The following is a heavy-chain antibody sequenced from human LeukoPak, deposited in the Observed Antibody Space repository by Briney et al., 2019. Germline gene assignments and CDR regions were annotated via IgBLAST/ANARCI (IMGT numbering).Heavy chain of an antibody. CDR2: INHSGST. V-gene: IGHV4-34*01. CDR1: GGSFSGYY. Sequence: SETLSITCAVYGGSFSGYYWSWIRQPPGKGLEWIGEINHSGSTNYNPSLKSRVTISVDTSKNQFSLKLSSVTAADTAVYYCARGYYAFDIWGQGTMVTVSS. CDR3: ARGYYAFDI. D-gene: IGHD3-10*01. J-gene: IGHJ3*02.